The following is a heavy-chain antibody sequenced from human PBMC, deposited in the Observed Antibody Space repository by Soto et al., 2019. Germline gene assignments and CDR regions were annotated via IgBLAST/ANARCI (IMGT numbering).Heavy chain of an antibody. Sequence: KHQRASVKVSCKASGYTFTSYGISWVRQAPGQGLEWMGWISAYNGNTNYAQKLQGRVTMTTDTSTSTAYMELRSLRSDDTAVYYCARGRGQLVQDYYYYYGMDFWGQGTTVTAP. V-gene: IGHV1-18*01. D-gene: IGHD6-6*01. CDR1: GYTFTSYG. J-gene: IGHJ6*02. CDR3: ARGRGQLVQDYYYYYGMDF. CDR2: ISAYNGNT.